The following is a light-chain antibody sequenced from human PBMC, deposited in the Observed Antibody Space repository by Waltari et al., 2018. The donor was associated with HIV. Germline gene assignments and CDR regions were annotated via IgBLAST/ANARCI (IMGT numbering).Light chain of an antibody. CDR3: LSADNSGAYVV. V-gene: IGLV3-16*01. CDR2: KDS. CDR1: PLPKTY. Sequence: SYELTQPPSVSVSLGQMARITCSGEPLPKTYTYWYHQKPGHCPVLGIYKDSERPSGIPERFSGSSSGTIVTLTISGVQAEDEADYYCLSADNSGAYVVFGGGTKLTVL. J-gene: IGLJ2*01.